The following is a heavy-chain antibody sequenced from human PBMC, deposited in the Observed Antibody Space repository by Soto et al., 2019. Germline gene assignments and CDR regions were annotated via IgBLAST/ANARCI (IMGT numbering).Heavy chain of an antibody. J-gene: IGHJ6*02. CDR3: AASCVGCGGFNYYGMDV. CDR2: IYYSGST. D-gene: IGHD2-21*01. Sequence: QVQLQESGPGLVKPSQTLSLTCTVSGGSISSGGYYWSWIRQHPEKVLEWIGYIYYSGSTYYNPSLKSRVTISVDSSKNQCSLKLSSVTAADTAVYYCAASCVGCGGFNYYGMDVWGQGTTVTVSS. V-gene: IGHV4-31*03. CDR1: GGSISSGGYY.